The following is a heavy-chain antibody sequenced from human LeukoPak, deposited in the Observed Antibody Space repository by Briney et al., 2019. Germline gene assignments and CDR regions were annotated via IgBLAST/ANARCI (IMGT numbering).Heavy chain of an antibody. V-gene: IGHV1-2*02. Sequence: ASVKVSCKASGYTFTGYYMHWVRQAPGQGLEWMGWINPNSGGTNYAQKFQGRVTMTRDTSISTAYMELSRLRSDDTAVYYCARASLRFLEWLPDLDYWGQGTLVTVSS. CDR3: ARASLRFLEWLPDLDY. CDR1: GYTFTGYY. CDR2: INPNSGGT. J-gene: IGHJ4*02. D-gene: IGHD3-3*01.